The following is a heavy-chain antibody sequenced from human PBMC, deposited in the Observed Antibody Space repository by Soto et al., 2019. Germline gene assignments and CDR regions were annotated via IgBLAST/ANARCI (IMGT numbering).Heavy chain of an antibody. CDR3: ASLSSFSGTTGIP. V-gene: IGHV3-23*01. D-gene: IGHD1-1*01. CDR1: GFIFSGYA. J-gene: IGHJ5*02. CDR2: ISGRGGNA. Sequence: PGGSLRLSCAASGFIFSGYAMSWVRQAPGKGLEWVSSISGRGGNAFYADSVKGRFTISRDNSNNTLYLQMNRLTAEDTALYYCASLSSFSGTTGIPWGQGTLVTVSS.